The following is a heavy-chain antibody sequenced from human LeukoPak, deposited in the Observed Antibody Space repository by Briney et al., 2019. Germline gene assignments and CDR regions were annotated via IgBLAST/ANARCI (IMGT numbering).Heavy chain of an antibody. CDR1: GFTFSSYS. V-gene: IGHV3-21*01. CDR3: ARVGGSGSYAFDI. Sequence: PGGSLRLSCAASGFTFSSYSMNWVRQAPGKGLEWVSSISSSSSYIYYADSVKGRFTISRDNAKNSLYLQMSSLRAEDTAVYYCARVGGSGSYAFDIWGQGTMVTVSS. CDR2: ISSSSSYI. D-gene: IGHD3-10*01. J-gene: IGHJ3*02.